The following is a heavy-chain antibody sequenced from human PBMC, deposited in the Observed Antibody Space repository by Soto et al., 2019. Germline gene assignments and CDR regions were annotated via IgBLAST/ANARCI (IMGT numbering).Heavy chain of an antibody. J-gene: IGHJ1*01. Sequence: SETLSLTCTVSGGSVTSYYWSWIRQPPGKGLEWIGYIYDSGTSNFSPSLKGRVTMSIDTSKNQFSLKLNSVTTADTAVYYCAADAGRRAYFQHWGQGTLVTVSS. CDR3: AADAGRRAYFQH. V-gene: IGHV4-59*02. CDR2: IYDSGTS. CDR1: GGSVTSYY. D-gene: IGHD6-13*01.